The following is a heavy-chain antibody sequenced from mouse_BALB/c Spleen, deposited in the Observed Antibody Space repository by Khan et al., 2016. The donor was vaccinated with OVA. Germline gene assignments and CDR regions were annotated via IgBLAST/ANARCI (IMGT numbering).Heavy chain of an antibody. CDR1: GYIFTSYW. Sequence: QVQLKQSGTELVRPGASVKLSCKTSGYIFTSYWIHWVKQRSGQGLEWIARIYPGTDNTYYNEKLKDKAIMTVDKSSSTAYMQLSSLKSEDSAVYFCAREEALYYFDYWGQGTTLTVSS. CDR2: IYPGTDNT. J-gene: IGHJ2*01. D-gene: IGHD3-2*02. V-gene: IGHV1S132*01. CDR3: AREEALYYFDY.